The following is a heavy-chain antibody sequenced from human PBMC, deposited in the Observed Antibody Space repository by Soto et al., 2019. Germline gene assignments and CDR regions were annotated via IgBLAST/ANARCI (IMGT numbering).Heavy chain of an antibody. CDR2: IYSGGST. D-gene: IGHD6-19*01. J-gene: IGHJ4*02. CDR3: AREGAGYSSGWLDY. CDR1: GFTVSSNY. V-gene: IGHV3-66*01. Sequence: GGSLRLSCAASGFTVSSNYMSWVRQAPGKGLEWVSVIYSGGSTYYADSVKGRFTISRDNSKNTLYLQMNSLRAEDTAVYYCAREGAGYSSGWLDYWGQGTLVTVS.